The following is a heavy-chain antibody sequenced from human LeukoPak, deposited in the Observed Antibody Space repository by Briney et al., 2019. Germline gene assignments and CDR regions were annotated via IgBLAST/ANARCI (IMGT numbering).Heavy chain of an antibody. V-gene: IGHV3-23*01. CDR2: ISGSGGST. D-gene: IGHD6-13*01. CDR1: GFTFSSYA. J-gene: IGHJ6*02. CDR3: ATAAASRYYGMDV. Sequence: GGSLRLSCAASGFTFSSYAMSWVRQAPGKGLERVSAISGSGGSTYYADSVKGRFTISRDNSKNTLYLQMNSLRAEDTAVYYCATAAASRYYGMDVWGQGTTVTVSS.